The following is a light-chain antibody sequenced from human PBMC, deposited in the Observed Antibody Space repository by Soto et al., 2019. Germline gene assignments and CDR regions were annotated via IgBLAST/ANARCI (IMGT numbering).Light chain of an antibody. CDR3: QQSYSTPTIT. J-gene: IGKJ5*01. CDR2: AAS. Sequence: DYRLTQSPSTLSGSDGDRVTITCRASQSISSWLAWYQQKPGKAPKLLLYAASSLQSGVPSRFSGSGSGTDFTLTISSLQTEDFANYYCQQSYSTPTITFGQGTRLEIK. CDR1: QSISSW. V-gene: IGKV1-39*01.